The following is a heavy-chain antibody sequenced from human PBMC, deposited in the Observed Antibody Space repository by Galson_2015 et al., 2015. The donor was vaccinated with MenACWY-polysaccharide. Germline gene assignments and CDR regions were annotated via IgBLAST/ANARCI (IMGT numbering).Heavy chain of an antibody. CDR2: ISSSGSTI. CDR1: GFTFSDYY. J-gene: IGHJ4*02. D-gene: IGHD2-15*01. CDR3: ARDPVAVVAAI. V-gene: IGHV3-11*01. Sequence: SLRLSCAASGFTFSDYYTSWIRQAPWKGLEWVSYISSSGSTIYYADSVKGRFTISRDNAKNSLYLQMNSLRAEDTAVYYCARDPVAVVAAIRGQGTLVTVSS.